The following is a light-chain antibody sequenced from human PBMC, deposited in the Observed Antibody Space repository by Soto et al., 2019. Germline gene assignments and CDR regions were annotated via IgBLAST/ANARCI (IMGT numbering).Light chain of an antibody. CDR3: QQHSHWPPWT. CDR2: DAS. V-gene: IGKV3-11*01. J-gene: IGKJ1*01. Sequence: ETVLTQSPATLSLSPGDRATLSCRTSQNVDIYLAWYQQKPGQAPRLLIYDASNRATGIPARFSGSGSGTDFTLTISNLEPEDFAVYYCQQHSHWPPWTFGQGTKVDIK. CDR1: QNVDIY.